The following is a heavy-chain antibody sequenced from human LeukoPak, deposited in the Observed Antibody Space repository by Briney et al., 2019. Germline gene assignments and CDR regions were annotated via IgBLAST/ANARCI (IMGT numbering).Heavy chain of an antibody. CDR2: ISGSGGST. J-gene: IGHJ4*02. V-gene: IGHV3-23*01. D-gene: IGHD3-10*01. Sequence: GGSLRLSCAASGFTFSSYAMSWVRQAPGKGLEWVSAISGSGGSTYYADSVKGRFTISRDNSKNTLYLQMNGLRAEDTAVYYCAKEVSGSYYSGNDYWGQGTLVTVSS. CDR3: AKEVSGSYYSGNDY. CDR1: GFTFSSYA.